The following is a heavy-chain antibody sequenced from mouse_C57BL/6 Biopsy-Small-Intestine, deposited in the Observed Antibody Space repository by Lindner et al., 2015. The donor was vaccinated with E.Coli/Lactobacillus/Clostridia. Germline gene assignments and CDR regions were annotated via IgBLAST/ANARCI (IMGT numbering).Heavy chain of an antibody. CDR2: IDPENGDT. J-gene: IGHJ3*01. CDR3: TGGGAWFAY. V-gene: IGHV14-4*01. CDR1: GFNIKDDY. Sequence: VQLQELGAELVRPGASVKLSCTASGFNIKDDYMHWVKQRPEQGLEWIGWIDPENGDTEYASKFQGKATITADTSSNTAYLQLSSLTSEDTAVYYCTGGGAWFAYWGQGTLVTVSA.